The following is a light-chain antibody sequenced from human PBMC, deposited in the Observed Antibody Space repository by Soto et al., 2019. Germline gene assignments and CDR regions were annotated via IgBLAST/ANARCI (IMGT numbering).Light chain of an antibody. J-gene: IGKJ3*01. CDR2: AAS. CDR1: QAISNY. V-gene: IGKV1-27*01. Sequence: DIQMTQSPSSLSASVGDRVAITCRASQAISNYLAWYQQKPGKVPKLLIFAASTLQSGVPSRFSGSGSGTDFTLTISSLQPEDVATYFCQKYVRAPFTFGPGTKVDIK. CDR3: QKYVRAPFT.